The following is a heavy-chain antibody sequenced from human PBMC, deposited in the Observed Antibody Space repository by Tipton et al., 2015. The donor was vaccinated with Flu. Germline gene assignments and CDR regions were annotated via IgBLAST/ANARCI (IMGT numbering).Heavy chain of an antibody. CDR2: INNDGSST. V-gene: IGHV3-74*01. CDR1: GFTFSSYW. D-gene: IGHD2-21*02. CDR3: ARGAKEGGDCLFY. Sequence: SLRLSCAASGFTFSSYWMHWVRQAPGKGLVWVSRINNDGSSTSYADSVKGRFTISRDNAKNTLYLQMNSLRAEDTAVYSCARGAKEGGDCLFYWGQGTLVTVSS. J-gene: IGHJ4*02.